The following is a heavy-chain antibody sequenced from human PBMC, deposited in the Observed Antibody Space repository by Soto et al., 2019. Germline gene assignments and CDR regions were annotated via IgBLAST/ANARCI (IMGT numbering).Heavy chain of an antibody. Sequence: VQLVESGGDLVQPGGSLRLSCAASGFSLSDLFIDWVRQAPGKGLEWVGRTKDKAYSYTTEYAASMKGRFTISRDESRNSLYLQMRSLKTEDTAVYYCASIRGVFGYWGQGTLVTVSS. V-gene: IGHV3-72*01. CDR3: ASIRGVFGY. CDR1: GFSLSDLF. CDR2: TKDKAYSYTT. D-gene: IGHD3-10*01. J-gene: IGHJ4*02.